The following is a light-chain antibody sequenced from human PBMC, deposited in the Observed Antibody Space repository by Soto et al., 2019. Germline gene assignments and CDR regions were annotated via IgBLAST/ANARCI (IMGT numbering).Light chain of an antibody. J-gene: IGKJ1*01. V-gene: IGKV3-15*01. CDR3: QQANSFPVT. CDR1: QSISSW. CDR2: AAS. Sequence: EIVLTQSPATLSITPGERATLSCRASQSISSWLAWYQQKPAKAPKLLIYAASTMQSGVPARFSGSGSGTDFTLTISSLQSEDFATYYCQQANSFPVTFGQGTKVDIK.